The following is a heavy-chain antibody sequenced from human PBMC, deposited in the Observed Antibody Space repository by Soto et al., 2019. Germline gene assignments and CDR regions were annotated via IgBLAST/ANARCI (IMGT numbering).Heavy chain of an antibody. D-gene: IGHD1-7*01. J-gene: IGHJ4*02. CDR1: GLTFYSYA. Sequence: EVQLLESGGGLVQPGESLRLSCAASGLTFYSYAMTWVRQAPGKGLEWVSSISGGGGSTYYADSVKGRFTISRDSSKNTLYLQMNSLRTEDTAVYYCAKAHSFVELGTFDYWGQGSLVTVSS. CDR3: AKAHSFVELGTFDY. CDR2: ISGGGGST. V-gene: IGHV3-23*01.